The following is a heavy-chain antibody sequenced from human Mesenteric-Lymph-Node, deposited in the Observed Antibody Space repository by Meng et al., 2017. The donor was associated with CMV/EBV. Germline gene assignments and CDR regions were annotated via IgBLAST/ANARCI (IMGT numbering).Heavy chain of an antibody. CDR3: ARVWGSIDY. CDR1: GYTFTGYY. D-gene: IGHD7-27*01. V-gene: IGHV1-8*02. J-gene: IGHJ4*02. Sequence: KVSCKASGYTFTGYYMHWVRQAPGQGLEWMGWMKPNSGNTGYAQKFQGRVTMTRDTSISTAYMVLSSLRSEDTAVYYCARVWGSIDYWGQGTLVTVSS. CDR2: MKPNSGNT.